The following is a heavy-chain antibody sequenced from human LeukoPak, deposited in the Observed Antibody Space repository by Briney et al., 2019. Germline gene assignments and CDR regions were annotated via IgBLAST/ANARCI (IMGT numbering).Heavy chain of an antibody. J-gene: IGHJ4*02. Sequence: PGGSLRLSCAASGFTFSSYGMHWVRQAPGKGLEWVAVISYDGSNKYYAGSVKGRFTISRDNSKNTLYLQMNSLRAEDTAVYYCAKDEGYGDYSGFFDYWGQGTLVTVSS. CDR2: ISYDGSNK. CDR3: AKDEGYGDYSGFFDY. V-gene: IGHV3-30*18. CDR1: GFTFSSYG. D-gene: IGHD4-17*01.